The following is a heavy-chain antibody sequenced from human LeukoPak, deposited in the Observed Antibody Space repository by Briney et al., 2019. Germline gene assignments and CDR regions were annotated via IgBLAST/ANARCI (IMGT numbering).Heavy chain of an antibody. Sequence: GGSLRLSCSASGFTFSTSTMKWVRQAPGKGLEWVSSISGSSSFIYSADSVKGRFTISRDNAKDSLYLQMNSLRAEDTAVYYCARDGASMDVWGKGTTVTVSS. CDR3: ARDGASMDV. V-gene: IGHV3-21*01. D-gene: IGHD3-10*01. CDR1: GFTFSTST. CDR2: ISGSSSFI. J-gene: IGHJ6*03.